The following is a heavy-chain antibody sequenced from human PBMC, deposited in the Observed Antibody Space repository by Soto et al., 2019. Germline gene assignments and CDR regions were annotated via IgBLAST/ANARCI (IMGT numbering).Heavy chain of an antibody. CDR3: ARDPVILVSGSRVYHHGMAV. V-gene: IGHV3-33*01. Sequence: GSLRLSCAASGFTFSSYGMHWVRQAPGKGLEWVAVIWYDGSNKYYADSVKGRFTISRDNSKNTLYLQMNSLRAEDTAVYYCARDPVILVSGSRVYHHGMAVWAQGSTDIVSS. CDR2: IWYDGSNK. D-gene: IGHD3-10*01. J-gene: IGHJ6*02. CDR1: GFTFSSYG.